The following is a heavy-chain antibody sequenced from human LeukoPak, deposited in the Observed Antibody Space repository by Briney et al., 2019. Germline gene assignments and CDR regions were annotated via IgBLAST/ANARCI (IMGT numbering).Heavy chain of an antibody. Sequence: GGSLRLSCAASGFTFSSYAMSWVRQAPGKGLEWVSAISGEGGATTYYADSVKGRFTISRDNSKNTLYLQMNSLRAEDTAVYYCARGVLLAYWGQGTLVTVSS. CDR2: ISGEGGATT. J-gene: IGHJ4*02. V-gene: IGHV3-23*01. D-gene: IGHD3-16*01. CDR1: GFTFSSYA. CDR3: ARGVLLAY.